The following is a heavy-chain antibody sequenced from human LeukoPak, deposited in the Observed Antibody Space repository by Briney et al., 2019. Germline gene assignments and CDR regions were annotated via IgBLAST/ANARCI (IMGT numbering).Heavy chain of an antibody. CDR1: GYTFTGYY. CDR3: AREGAAAEDVNWFDP. CDR2: INPNSGNT. J-gene: IGHJ5*02. D-gene: IGHD6-25*01. Sequence: ASVKVSCKASGYTFTGYYMHWVRQAPGQGLEWMGWINPNSGNTHYAQKFQDRVTMTRDTSISTAYMELNSLRSDDTAVYYCAREGAAAEDVNWFDPWGQGTLVTVSS. V-gene: IGHV1-2*02.